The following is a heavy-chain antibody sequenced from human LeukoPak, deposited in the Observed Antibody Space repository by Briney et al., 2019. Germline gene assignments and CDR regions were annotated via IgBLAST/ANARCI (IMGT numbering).Heavy chain of an antibody. V-gene: IGHV4-39*07. Sequence: SETLSLTCTVSGGSISSSSYYWGWIRQPPGKGLEWIGSIYYSGSTYYNPSLKSRVTISVDTSKNQFSLKLSSVTAEDTAVYYCAKDQSYYDSSGYYPPLYYFDYWGQGTLVTVSS. CDR2: IYYSGST. CDR3: AKDQSYYDSSGYYPPLYYFDY. J-gene: IGHJ4*02. CDR1: GGSISSSSYY. D-gene: IGHD3-22*01.